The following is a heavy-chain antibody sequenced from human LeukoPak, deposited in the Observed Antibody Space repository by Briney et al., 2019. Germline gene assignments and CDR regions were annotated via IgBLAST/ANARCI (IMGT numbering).Heavy chain of an antibody. D-gene: IGHD5-18*01. CDR2: INPSGGST. J-gene: IGHJ4*02. Sequence: ASVKVSCKASGYTFTNYYIHWVRQAPGQGLEWMGIINPSGGSTSYAQKFQGRLTMTRDTSTSTVYMELSSLRSEDTAVYYCAREGGYTYGFNFWGQGTLVTVSS. CDR3: AREGGYTYGFNF. CDR1: GYTFTNYY. V-gene: IGHV1-46*01.